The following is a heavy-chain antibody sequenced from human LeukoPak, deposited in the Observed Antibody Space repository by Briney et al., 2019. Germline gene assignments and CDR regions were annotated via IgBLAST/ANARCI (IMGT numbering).Heavy chain of an antibody. J-gene: IGHJ5*02. V-gene: IGHV4-34*01. Sequence: PSETLSLTCAVYGGSFSGYYWSWVRQPPGKGLEWIGEINHSGSTNYNPSLKSRVTISVDTSKNQFSLKLSSVTAADTAVYYCARGSPYGRNWFDPWGQGTLVTVSS. CDR2: INHSGST. CDR1: GGSFSGYY. D-gene: IGHD3-10*01. CDR3: ARGSPYGRNWFDP.